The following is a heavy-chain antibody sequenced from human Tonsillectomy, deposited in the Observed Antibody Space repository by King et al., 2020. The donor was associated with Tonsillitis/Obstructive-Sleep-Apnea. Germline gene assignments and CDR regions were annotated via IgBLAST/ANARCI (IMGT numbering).Heavy chain of an antibody. CDR1: GFTFSSYT. CDR3: ARVGAQGFDY. Sequence: VQLVESGGGLVKPGGSLRLSCAASGFTFSSYTMNWVRQAPGKGLEWVSSISNIGRYIYYADSVKGRFTVSRDHANNSLFLQMNSLRAEDTAVYYCARVGAQGFDYWGQGTLVTVSS. D-gene: IGHD1-26*01. J-gene: IGHJ4*02. CDR2: ISNIGRYI. V-gene: IGHV3-21*01.